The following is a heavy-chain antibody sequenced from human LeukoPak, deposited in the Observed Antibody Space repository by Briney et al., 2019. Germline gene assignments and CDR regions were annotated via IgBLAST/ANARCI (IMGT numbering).Heavy chain of an antibody. V-gene: IGHV3-23*01. Sequence: GGSLRLSCAISGFIFNTNGMNWVRQSPGKGLEWLATIAGGDESTYYADSVKGRFAISRDNSKNTVFQHMNSLRVEDTAVYYCARGVYWSLDYWGQGTPVTVSS. CDR1: GFIFNTNG. CDR3: ARGVYWSLDY. CDR2: IAGGDEST. D-gene: IGHD1-1*01. J-gene: IGHJ4*02.